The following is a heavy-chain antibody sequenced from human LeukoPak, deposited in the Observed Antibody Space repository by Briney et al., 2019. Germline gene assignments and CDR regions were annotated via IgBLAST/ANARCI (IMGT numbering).Heavy chain of an antibody. D-gene: IGHD1-26*01. CDR1: GFTFSSYA. CDR2: ISDSGGST. CDR3: AKGGRIVGASTTLGY. Sequence: GGSLRLSCAASGFTFSSYAVSWVRQAPGKGLEWVSAISDSGGSTYYADSVKGRFTISRDNSENTLYLQMNSLRAEDTAVYFCAKGGRIVGASTTLGYWGQGTLVTVSS. J-gene: IGHJ4*02. V-gene: IGHV3-23*01.